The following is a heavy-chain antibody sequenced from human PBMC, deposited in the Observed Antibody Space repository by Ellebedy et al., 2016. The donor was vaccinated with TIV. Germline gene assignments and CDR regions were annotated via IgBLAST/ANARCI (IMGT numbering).Heavy chain of an antibody. D-gene: IGHD3-10*01. CDR1: GFTFSGSA. J-gene: IGHJ3*02. V-gene: IGHV3-74*01. Sequence: GESLKISCAASGFTFSGSAMHWVRQAPGKGLGWVSRINSDGSSTRYADSVKGRFTISRNNDKNTLYLQMNSLRAEDTAAYYSARRIDHGSWSYYADLDAFDIWGQGTMVTVSS. CDR3: ARRIDHGSWSYYADLDAFDI. CDR2: INSDGSST.